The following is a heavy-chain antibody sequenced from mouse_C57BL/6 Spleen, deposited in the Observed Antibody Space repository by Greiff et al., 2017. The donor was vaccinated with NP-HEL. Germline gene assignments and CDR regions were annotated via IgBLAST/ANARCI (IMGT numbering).Heavy chain of an antibody. CDR3: ARLYYVSSYSDY. CDR1: GYTFTSYW. D-gene: IGHD1-1*01. Sequence: VQLQQPGAELVKPGASVKMSCKASGYTFTSYWITWVKQRPGQGLEWIGDIYPGSGSTNYNEKFKSKATLTVDTSSSTAYMQLSSLTSEDSAVYYCARLYYVSSYSDYWGQGTTLTVSS. J-gene: IGHJ2*01. CDR2: IYPGSGST. V-gene: IGHV1-55*01.